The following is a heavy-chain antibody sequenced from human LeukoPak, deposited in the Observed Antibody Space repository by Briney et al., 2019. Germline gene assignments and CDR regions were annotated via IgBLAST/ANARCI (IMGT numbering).Heavy chain of an antibody. CDR1: GFTFNRYA. Sequence: GGSLRLSCAASGFTFNRYAMHWVRQAPGKGLEWVSAISGSGASTYYADSVKGRFTISRDNSKNTLYLQMNSLRAEDTAIYYCATPGPGYCSSSSCYHRSWGQGTLVTVSS. CDR2: ISGSGAST. J-gene: IGHJ4*02. CDR3: ATPGPGYCSSSSCYHRS. V-gene: IGHV3-23*01. D-gene: IGHD2-2*01.